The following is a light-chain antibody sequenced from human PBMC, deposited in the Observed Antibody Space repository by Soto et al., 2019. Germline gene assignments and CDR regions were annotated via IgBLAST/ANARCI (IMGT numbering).Light chain of an antibody. CDR2: GTS. J-gene: IGKJ1*01. V-gene: IGKV3-15*01. CDR3: QQYIDLPRWT. CDR1: QRVISSY. Sequence: EIGLTQSQGTLSLSPGERATLSCRAVQRVISSYLASYQQKPGQPPRLLIYGTSTRATGVPARFSGSGSGTEFTLPISSLQSEDFAVYYCQQYIDLPRWTFGQGTKVDIK.